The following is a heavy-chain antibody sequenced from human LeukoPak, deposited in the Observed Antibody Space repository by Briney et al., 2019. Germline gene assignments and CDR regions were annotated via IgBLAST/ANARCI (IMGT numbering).Heavy chain of an antibody. CDR3: ARDDYSTSTPPPRRYFDL. Sequence: PSETLCLTCTVSGGSISSGGYYWTWIRQPAGKGLEWIGRIYNSENINYNPSLKSRVTISLDTSKNQFSLKLTSVTAADTAVYYCARDDYSTSTPPPRRYFDLWGRGTLVTVSS. J-gene: IGHJ2*01. CDR2: IYNSENI. D-gene: IGHD6-6*01. CDR1: GGSISSGGYY. V-gene: IGHV4-61*02.